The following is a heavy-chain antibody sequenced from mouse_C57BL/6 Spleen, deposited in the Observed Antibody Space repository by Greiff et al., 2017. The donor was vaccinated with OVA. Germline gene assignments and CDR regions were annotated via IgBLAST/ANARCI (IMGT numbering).Heavy chain of an antibody. D-gene: IGHD1-1*01. CDR3: TRDCGSSPWFAY. J-gene: IGHJ3*01. CDR1: GYTFTDYE. Sequence: QVQLQQSGAELVRPGASVTLSCKASGYTFTDYEMHWVKQTPVHGLEWIGAIDPETGGTAYNQKFKGKAILTADKSSSTAYLELRSLTSEDSAVYYCTRDCGSSPWFAYWGQGTLVTVSA. CDR2: IDPETGGT. V-gene: IGHV1-15*01.